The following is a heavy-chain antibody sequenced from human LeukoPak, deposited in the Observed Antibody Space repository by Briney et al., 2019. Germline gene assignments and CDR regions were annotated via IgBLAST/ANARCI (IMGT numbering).Heavy chain of an antibody. CDR3: ARGRGYYGSGSLNWFDP. J-gene: IGHJ5*02. D-gene: IGHD3-10*01. CDR2: IYYSGST. Sequence: SETLSLTCTVSGGSISSGGYYWSWIRQPPGKGLEWIGYIYYSGSTNYNPSLKSRVTISVDASKNQFSLKLSSVTAADTAVYYCARGRGYYGSGSLNWFDPWGQGTLVTVSS. CDR1: GGSISSGGYY. V-gene: IGHV4-61*08.